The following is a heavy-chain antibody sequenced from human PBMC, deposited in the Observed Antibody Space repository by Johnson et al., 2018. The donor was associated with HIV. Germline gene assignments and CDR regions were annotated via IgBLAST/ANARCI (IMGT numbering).Heavy chain of an antibody. V-gene: IGHV3-74*01. CDR2: IYSDGTDT. J-gene: IGHJ3*02. CDR1: GFTFSDYW. CDR3: ARESGIAAALDAFDI. Sequence: VQLVESGGGLVQPGGSLRLSCVASGFTFSDYWMHWVRQVPGKGLVWVARIYSDGTDTAYADSVKGRFTISRDNAKNTLYLQMNSLRAEDTAVYYCARESGIAAALDAFDIWGQGTMVTVSS. D-gene: IGHD6-13*01.